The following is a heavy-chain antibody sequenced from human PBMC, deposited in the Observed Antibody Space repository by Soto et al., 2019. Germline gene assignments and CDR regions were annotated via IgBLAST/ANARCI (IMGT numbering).Heavy chain of an antibody. CDR2: IYSGGST. Sequence: GGSLRLSCAASGFTVSSNYMSWVRQAPGKGLEWVSVIYSGGSTYYADSVKGRFTISRDNSKNTLYLQMNSLRAEDTAVYYCARETLYDSSGYYLDYWGQGTLVTVSS. V-gene: IGHV3-53*01. D-gene: IGHD3-22*01. CDR3: ARETLYDSSGYYLDY. CDR1: GFTVSSNY. J-gene: IGHJ4*02.